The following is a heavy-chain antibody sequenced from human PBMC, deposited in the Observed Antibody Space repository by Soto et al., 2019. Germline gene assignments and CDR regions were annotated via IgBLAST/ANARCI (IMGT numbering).Heavy chain of an antibody. J-gene: IGHJ6*03. CDR2: ISGSGGST. V-gene: IGHV3-23*01. CDR3: AKVSGYCSGGSCYRYYYMDV. D-gene: IGHD2-15*01. Sequence: EVQLLESGGGLVQPGGSLRLSCAASGFTFSSYAMSWVRQAPGKGLEWVSAISGSGGSTYYEDSVKGRFTISRDNSKNTLYLQMNSLRAEDRAVYYCAKVSGYCSGGSCYRYYYMDVWGKGTTVTVSS. CDR1: GFTFSSYA.